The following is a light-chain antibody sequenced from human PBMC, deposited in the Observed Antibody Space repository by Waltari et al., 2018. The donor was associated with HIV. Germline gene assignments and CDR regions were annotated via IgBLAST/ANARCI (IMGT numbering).Light chain of an antibody. Sequence: SYELTQPPPASVSPGQTARITCSGDALPKQYAYWYQDESGRAPVLVIYDDTKRAPGTPGRCSCSSSGTTATLTVSGVQVEDEADYHCYSTDNSGFPVFGGGTKLTVL. CDR1: ALPKQY. CDR3: YSTDNSGFPV. V-gene: IGLV3-10*01. CDR2: DDT. J-gene: IGLJ3*02.